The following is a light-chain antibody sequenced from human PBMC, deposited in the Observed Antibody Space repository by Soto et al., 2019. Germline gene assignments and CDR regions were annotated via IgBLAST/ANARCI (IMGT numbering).Light chain of an antibody. V-gene: IGKV1-5*03. CDR3: QHYNSYSEA. CDR1: QTISSW. J-gene: IGKJ1*01. CDR2: KAS. Sequence: DIQMTQSPSTLSGSVGYRVTTTCRASQTISSWWAWYQQKPGKAPKLLIYKASTLKSGVPSRFSGSGSGTEFSLTISSLEPYYFATDYCQHYNSYSEALGQGTKVDIK.